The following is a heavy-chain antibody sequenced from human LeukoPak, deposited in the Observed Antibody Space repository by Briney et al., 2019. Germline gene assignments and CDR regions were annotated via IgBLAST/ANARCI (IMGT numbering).Heavy chain of an antibody. CDR2: IIPIFGTA. Sequence: SVKVSCKASGGTFSSYAISWVRQAPGQGLEWMGGIIPIFGTANYAQKFQGRVTITADDSTSTAYMELSSLRSEDTAVYYCARVAVWFGGSKHYYFDYWGQGTLVTVSS. D-gene: IGHD3-10*01. CDR1: GGTFSSYA. J-gene: IGHJ4*02. CDR3: ARVAVWFGGSKHYYFDY. V-gene: IGHV1-69*01.